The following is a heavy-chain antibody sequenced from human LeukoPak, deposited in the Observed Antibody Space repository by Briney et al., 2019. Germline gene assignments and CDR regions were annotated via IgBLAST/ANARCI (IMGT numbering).Heavy chain of an antibody. J-gene: IGHJ5*02. V-gene: IGHV4-34*01. CDR2: INHSGST. CDR3: ARGGVGP. D-gene: IGHD3-10*01. CDR1: GGSFSGYY. Sequence: SETLSLTCAVYGGSFSGYYWNWIRQPPGKGLEWIGEINHSGSTNYNPSLKSRVTISVDTSKNQFSLELSSVTAADTAVYYCARGGVGPWGQGTLVTVSS.